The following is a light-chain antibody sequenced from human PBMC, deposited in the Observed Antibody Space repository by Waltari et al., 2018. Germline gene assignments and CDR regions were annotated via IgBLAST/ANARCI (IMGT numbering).Light chain of an antibody. J-gene: IGLJ3*02. CDR1: TRDVGKYNL. CDR3: CSYAGSAISV. Sequence: QSALTKTATVSGSPGQSITISCTGTTRDVGKYNLVSWYQQHPGKAPTLIIYDVNKRPSGVSNRFSGSKSGNTASLTISGLQAADEADYYCCSYAGSAISVFGGGTKVTVL. V-gene: IGLV2-23*02. CDR2: DVN.